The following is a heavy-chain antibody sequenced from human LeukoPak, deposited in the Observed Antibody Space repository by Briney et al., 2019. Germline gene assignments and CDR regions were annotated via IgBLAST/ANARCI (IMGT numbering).Heavy chain of an antibody. CDR2: ISAYNGNT. V-gene: IGHV1-18*01. CDR1: GYTFTSYG. CDR3: ARDTVSLRGSRRIHTDH. J-gene: IGHJ4*02. Sequence: GASVKVSCKASGYTFTSYGVSWVRQAPGQGLEWMGWISAYNGNTNYAQKLQGRVTMTTDTSTSTAYMELRSLRSDDTAVYYCARDTVSLRGSRRIHTDHWGQGTLVTVSS. D-gene: IGHD5-12*01.